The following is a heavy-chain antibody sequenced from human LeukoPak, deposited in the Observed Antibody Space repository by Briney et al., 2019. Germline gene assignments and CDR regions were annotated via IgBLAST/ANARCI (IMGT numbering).Heavy chain of an antibody. CDR2: IKSKTDGGTT. CDR1: GFTFSNAS. Sequence: PGGSLRLSCAASGFTFSNASMSWVRQAPGKGLEWVGRIKSKTDGGTTDYAAPVKGRFTISRDDSKNTLYLQMNSLKTEDTAVYYCTTENSSGWYYFDYWGQGTLVTVSS. V-gene: IGHV3-15*01. CDR3: TTENSSGWYYFDY. J-gene: IGHJ4*02. D-gene: IGHD6-19*01.